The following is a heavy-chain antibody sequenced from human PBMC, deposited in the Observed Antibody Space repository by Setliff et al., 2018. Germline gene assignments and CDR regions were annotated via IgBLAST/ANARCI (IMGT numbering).Heavy chain of an antibody. Sequence: GGSLRLSCAASGFTFSSYSMNWVRQAPGKGLEWVSFISSSSSYIYYADSVKGRFTISRDNAKNSLYLQMNSLRAEDTAVYYCARVGGPLWYLDYMDVWGKGTTVTVSS. V-gene: IGHV3-21*01. CDR2: ISSSSSYI. J-gene: IGHJ6*03. CDR1: GFTFSSYS. D-gene: IGHD3-10*01. CDR3: ARVGGPLWYLDYMDV.